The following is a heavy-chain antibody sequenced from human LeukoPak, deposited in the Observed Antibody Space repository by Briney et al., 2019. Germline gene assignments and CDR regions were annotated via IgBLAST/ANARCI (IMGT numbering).Heavy chain of an antibody. CDR2: TYYRSKWYI. CDR3: ARGGFGMTVAQFDY. V-gene: IGHV6-1*01. CDR1: GDSVSSNSAA. D-gene: IGHD6-19*01. J-gene: IGHJ4*02. Sequence: QTLSLTCAISGDSVSSNSAAWNWIRQSPSRGLEWLGRTYYRSKWYIDYAVSVKSRLTINPDPSKNQFSLQLDSVTPEDTAVYYCARGGFGMTVAQFDYWGQGTLVTVSS.